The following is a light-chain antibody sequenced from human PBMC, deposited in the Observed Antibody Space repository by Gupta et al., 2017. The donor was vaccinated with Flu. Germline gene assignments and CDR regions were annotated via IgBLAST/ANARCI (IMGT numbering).Light chain of an antibody. Sequence: PLSCRASQSIGNCLAWYQQKSGQPPRILISDASKRASGVPARFSGSGSGTDFTLTISSLEPEDFAVYYCQQRTKWPPLTFGGGTKVEIK. V-gene: IGKV3-11*01. J-gene: IGKJ4*01. CDR1: QSIGNC. CDR2: DAS. CDR3: QQRTKWPPLT.